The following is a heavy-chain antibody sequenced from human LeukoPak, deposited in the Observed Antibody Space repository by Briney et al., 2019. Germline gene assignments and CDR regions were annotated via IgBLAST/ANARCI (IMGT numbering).Heavy chain of an antibody. D-gene: IGHD3-9*01. Sequence: ASVKVSCKVSGYTLTELSMHWVRQAPGKGLEWMGGFDPEDGETIYAQKFQGRVTMTEDTSTDTAYMELSSLRSEDTAVYYCATTLNYDILTGYYIRNAPLYYFDYWGQGTLVTVSS. CDR2: FDPEDGET. CDR3: ATTLNYDILTGYYIRNAPLYYFDY. CDR1: GYTLTELS. J-gene: IGHJ4*02. V-gene: IGHV1-24*01.